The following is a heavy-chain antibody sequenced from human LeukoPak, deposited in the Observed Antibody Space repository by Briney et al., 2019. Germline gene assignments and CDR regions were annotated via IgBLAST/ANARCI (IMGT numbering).Heavy chain of an antibody. Sequence: SETLSLTCAVYGGSFSGYYWSWIRQPPGKGLEWIGEINHSGGTNYKSSLKSRVTTSVDTSKNQFSLKLSSVTAADTAVYYCARTNNVFYYFDYWGQGTLVTVSS. J-gene: IGHJ4*02. CDR1: GGSFSGYY. CDR2: INHSGGT. V-gene: IGHV4-34*01. D-gene: IGHD2/OR15-2a*01. CDR3: ARTNNVFYYFDY.